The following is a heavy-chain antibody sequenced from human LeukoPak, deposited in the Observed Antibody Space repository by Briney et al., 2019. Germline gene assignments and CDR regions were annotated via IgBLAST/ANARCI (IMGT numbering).Heavy chain of an antibody. CDR2: IIPIFGTA. D-gene: IGHD1-26*01. V-gene: IGHV1-69*13. CDR1: GYTFTSYG. Sequence: SVKVSCKASGYTFTSYGISWVRQAPGQGLEWMGGIIPIFGTANYAQKFQGRVTITADESTSTAYMELSSLRSEDTAVYYCARVASGSYFGGNYWGQGTLVTVSS. J-gene: IGHJ4*02. CDR3: ARVASGSYFGGNY.